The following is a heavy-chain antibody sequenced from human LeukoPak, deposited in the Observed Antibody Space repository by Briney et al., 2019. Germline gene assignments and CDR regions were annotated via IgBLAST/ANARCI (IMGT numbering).Heavy chain of an antibody. V-gene: IGHV6-1*01. D-gene: IGHD4-23*01. CDR1: GDSVSSNSAA. CDR2: TYYRSNWFN. J-gene: IGHJ5*02. Sequence: SSQTLSLTCAISGDSVSSNSAAWNWIRQSPSRGLEWLGRTYYRSNWFNDFALSVKSRITINPDTSKNQFSLQLNSVTPEDTAVYYCAKNYGGSNWFDPWGQGTLVTVSS. CDR3: AKNYGGSNWFDP.